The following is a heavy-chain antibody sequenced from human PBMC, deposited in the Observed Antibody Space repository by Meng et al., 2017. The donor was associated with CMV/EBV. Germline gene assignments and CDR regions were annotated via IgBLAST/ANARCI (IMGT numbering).Heavy chain of an antibody. CDR2: INPNSGGT. Sequence: QVQLVQSRAEVKKPGSSVKVCCKASGYTFTGYYMHWVRQAPGQGLEWMGWINPNSGGTNYAQKFQGRVTMTRDTSISTAYMELSRLRSDDTAVYYCARDRSITMVRGVMGWFDPWGHGTLVTVS. CDR3: ARDRSITMVRGVMGWFDP. V-gene: IGHV1-2*02. J-gene: IGHJ5*02. D-gene: IGHD3-10*01. CDR1: GYTFTGYY.